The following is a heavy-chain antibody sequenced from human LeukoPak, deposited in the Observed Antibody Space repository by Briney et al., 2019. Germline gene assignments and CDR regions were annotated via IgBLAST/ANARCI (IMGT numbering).Heavy chain of an antibody. CDR3: ARADGGAFDI. CDR2: IYHSGST. V-gene: IGHV4-30-2*01. CDR1: GGSISSGGYS. D-gene: IGHD3-3*01. Sequence: SQTLSLTCAVSGGSISSGGYSWSWIRQPPGKGLEWIGYIYHSGSTYYNPSLKSRVTISVDRSKNQFSLKLSSVTAADTAVYYCARADGGAFDIWGQGTMVTVSS. J-gene: IGHJ3*02.